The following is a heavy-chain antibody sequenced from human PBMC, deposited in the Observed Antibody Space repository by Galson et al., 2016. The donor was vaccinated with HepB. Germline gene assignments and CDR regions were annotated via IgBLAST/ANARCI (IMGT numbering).Heavy chain of an antibody. D-gene: IGHD6-13*01. CDR1: GFSFTAYW. Sequence: QSGAEVKKPGESLRISCQGSGFSFTAYWIGWVRQMPGKGLEWMGIIYSRDSDTRYSPSFQGQVTISADKSISTAYLQWSSLKASDSAIYYCARHGVAATGPGRRYDYGGQGTLVTVSS. V-gene: IGHV5-51*01. J-gene: IGHJ4*02. CDR2: IYSRDSDT. CDR3: ARHGVAATGPGRRYDY.